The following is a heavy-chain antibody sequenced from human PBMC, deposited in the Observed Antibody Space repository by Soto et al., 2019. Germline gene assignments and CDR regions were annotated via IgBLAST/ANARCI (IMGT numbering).Heavy chain of an antibody. D-gene: IGHD2-8*01. J-gene: IGHJ6*02. CDR1: GGTFSSYA. V-gene: IGHV1-69*06. CDR2: IMTMFGTA. Sequence: QVQLVQSGAEVRKPGSSVKVSCKAPGGTFSSYAISWVRQAPGQGLEWMGGIMTMFGTANYAQKFQGRVTITADKSRSAAHIELSRLRPEDTAVYCCARERMTDYYYYGMDVRGQGTTVTLSS. CDR3: ARERMTDYYYYGMDV.